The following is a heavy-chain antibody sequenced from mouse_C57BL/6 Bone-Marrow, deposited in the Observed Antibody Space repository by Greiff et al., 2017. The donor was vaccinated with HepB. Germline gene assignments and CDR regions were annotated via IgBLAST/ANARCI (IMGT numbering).Heavy chain of an antibody. V-gene: IGHV10-1*01. CDR1: GFSFNTYA. Sequence: EVKVVESGGGLVQPKGSLKLSCAASGFSFNTYAMNWVRQAPGKGLEWVARIRSKSNNYATYYADSVKDRFTISRDDSESMLYLQMNNLKTEDTAMYYCVRQGGCGNYFDYWGQGTTLTVSS. CDR3: VRQGGCGNYFDY. J-gene: IGHJ2*01. CDR2: IRSKSNNYAT. D-gene: IGHD4-1*01.